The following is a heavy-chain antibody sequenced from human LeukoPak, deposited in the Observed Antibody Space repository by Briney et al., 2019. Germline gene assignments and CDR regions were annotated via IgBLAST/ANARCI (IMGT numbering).Heavy chain of an antibody. V-gene: IGHV4-34*01. D-gene: IGHD3-22*01. J-gene: IGHJ4*02. Sequence: SETLSLTCAVYGGSFSGYYWSWIRQPPGKGLEWIGEINHSGSTNYNPSLKSRVTISVDTSKNQFSLKLSPVTAADTAVYYCARVTRDYDSSGYYYFDYWGQGTLVTVSS. CDR1: GGSFSGYY. CDR2: INHSGST. CDR3: ARVTRDYDSSGYYYFDY.